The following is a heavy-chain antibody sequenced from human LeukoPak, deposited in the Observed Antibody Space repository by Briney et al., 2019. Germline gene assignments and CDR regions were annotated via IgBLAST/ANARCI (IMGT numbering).Heavy chain of an antibody. D-gene: IGHD1-26*01. V-gene: IGHV3-11*04. J-gene: IGHJ6*03. CDR1: GFTFSDYY. CDR2: ISSSGSTI. CDR3: ARDGGSYYYYYYMDV. Sequence: GGSLRLSCAASGFTFSDYYMSWIRQAPGKGLEWVSYISSSGSTIYYADSVKGRFTISRDNAKNSLHLQMNSLRAEDTAVYYCARDGGSYYYYYYMDVWGKGTTVTVSS.